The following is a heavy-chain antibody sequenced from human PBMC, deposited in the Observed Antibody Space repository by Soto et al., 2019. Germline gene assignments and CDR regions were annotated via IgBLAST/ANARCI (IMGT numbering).Heavy chain of an antibody. CDR2: IYYSGST. J-gene: IGHJ5*02. CDR3: ARAYYDASGYGLDP. V-gene: IGHV4-59*01. Sequence: SETLSLTCTVSGGSISSYYWSWIRQPPGKGLEWIGYIYYSGSTNYNPSLKSRVIISVDTSKNQFSLSLNSVTAADTAVYYCARAYYDASGYGLDPWGQGTLVTVSS. CDR1: GGSISSYY. D-gene: IGHD3-22*01.